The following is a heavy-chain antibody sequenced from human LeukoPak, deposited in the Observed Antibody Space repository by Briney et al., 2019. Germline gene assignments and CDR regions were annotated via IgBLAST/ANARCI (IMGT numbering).Heavy chain of an antibody. CDR3: ARWYSSTKSSYYMDV. V-gene: IGHV4-4*07. Sequence: SETLSLTCTVSGGSISSYYWSWIRQPTGKGLEWIGRIYTSGSTNYNPSLKSRVTMPVDTSKNQFSLKLSSVTAADTAVYYCARWYSSTKSSYYMDVWGKGTTVTVSS. CDR1: GGSISSYY. CDR2: IYTSGST. D-gene: IGHD6-13*01. J-gene: IGHJ6*03.